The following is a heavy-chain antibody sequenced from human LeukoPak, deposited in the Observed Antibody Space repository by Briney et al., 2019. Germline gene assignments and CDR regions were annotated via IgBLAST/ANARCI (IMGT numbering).Heavy chain of an antibody. CDR1: GGTFTSYA. CDR2: IIPILGIA. CDR3: ARVVTSGTHYYYYGMDV. V-gene: IGHV1-69*04. D-gene: IGHD2-2*01. J-gene: IGHJ6*02. Sequence: SVKVSCKASGGTFTSYAISWVRQAPGQGLEWMGRIIPILGIANYAQKFQGRVTITADKSTSTAYMELSSLRSEDTAVYYCARVVTSGTHYYYYGMDVWGQGTTVTVSS.